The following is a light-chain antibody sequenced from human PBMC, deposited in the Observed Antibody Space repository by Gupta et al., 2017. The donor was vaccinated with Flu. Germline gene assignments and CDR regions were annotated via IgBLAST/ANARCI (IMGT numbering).Light chain of an antibody. Sequence: QKVTISCSGSNANIGNNFVSWYQQRPGTAPKLLIYDNNKRPSGIPDRFSGSKSGTSATLGITGLQTGDEADYYCGTWDNNLRGVFGGGTKLTVL. CDR1: NANIGNNF. J-gene: IGLJ3*02. CDR3: GTWDNNLRGV. V-gene: IGLV1-51*01. CDR2: DNN.